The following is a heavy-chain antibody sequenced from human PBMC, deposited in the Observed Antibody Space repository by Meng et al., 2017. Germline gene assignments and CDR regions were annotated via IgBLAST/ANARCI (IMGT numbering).Heavy chain of an antibody. V-gene: IGHV3-33*01. J-gene: IGHJ4*02. CDR3: ARRYSSGIDY. Sequence: GESLKISCAASGFTLSSYGMHWVRQAPGKGLEWVAVIWYDGSNKYYADSVKGRFTISRDNSKNTLYLQMNSLRAEDTAVYYCARRYSSGIDYWGQGTLVTVSS. CDR1: GFTLSSYG. CDR2: IWYDGSNK. D-gene: IGHD6-19*01.